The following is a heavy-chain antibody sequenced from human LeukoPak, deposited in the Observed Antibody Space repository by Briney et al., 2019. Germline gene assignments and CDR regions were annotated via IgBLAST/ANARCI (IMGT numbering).Heavy chain of an antibody. Sequence: GGSLRLSCTASGFTFSSYAMHWVRQAPGKGLEWVAVISYDGTNKYYRDSVKDRFTISRDNSKNTVYLQMNSLKAEDTAVYYCARALDKPYDYWGQGTLVTVSS. V-gene: IGHV3-30-3*01. CDR3: ARALDKPYDY. J-gene: IGHJ4*02. CDR1: GFTFSSYA. CDR2: ISYDGTNK.